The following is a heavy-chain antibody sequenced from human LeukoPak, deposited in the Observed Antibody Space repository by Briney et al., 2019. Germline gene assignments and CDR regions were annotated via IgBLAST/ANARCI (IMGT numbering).Heavy chain of an antibody. CDR2: ISGSGGST. CDR3: AKQYDYVWGSYRN. V-gene: IGHV3-23*01. D-gene: IGHD3-16*02. J-gene: IGHJ4*02. CDR1: GFTFGSYA. Sequence: HPGGSLRLSCAASGFTFGSYAMSWVRQAPGKGLEWVSAISGSGGSTYYADSVKGRFTISRDNSKNTLYLQMNSLRAEDTAVYYCAKQYDYVWGSYRNWGQGTLVTVSS.